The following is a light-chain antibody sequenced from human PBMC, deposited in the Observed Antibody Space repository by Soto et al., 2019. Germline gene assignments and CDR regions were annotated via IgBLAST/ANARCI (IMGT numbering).Light chain of an antibody. CDR1: RSAGNN. CDR3: KHYTNGVLT. CDR2: DTS. J-gene: IGKJ4*01. Sequence: IVMTQSPATLSVSLGERGTLSCRASRSAGNNLAWYQQRVGQAPRLVIFDTSTRATGIPARFSGSGSETDFTLTINGLQAEDFAVYYCKHYTNGVLTFGGGTKVETK. V-gene: IGKV3D-15*01.